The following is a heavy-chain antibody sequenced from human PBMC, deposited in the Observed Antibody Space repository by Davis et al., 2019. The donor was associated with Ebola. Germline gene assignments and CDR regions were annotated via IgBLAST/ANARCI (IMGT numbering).Heavy chain of an antibody. CDR2: ISSSSSYI. J-gene: IGHJ6*02. Sequence: PGGSLRLSCAASGFSFSDYSMNWVRQAPGKGLEWVSSISSSSSYIYYADSVKGRFTVSRDNAKNSVYVQMNSLRAEDTAVYYCARDELGQLGDVYYGMDVWGQGTTVTVSS. CDR3: ARDELGQLGDVYYGMDV. V-gene: IGHV3-21*04. CDR1: GFSFSDYS. D-gene: IGHD6-6*01.